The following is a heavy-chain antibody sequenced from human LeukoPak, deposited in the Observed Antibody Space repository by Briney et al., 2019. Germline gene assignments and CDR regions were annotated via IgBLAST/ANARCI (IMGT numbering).Heavy chain of an antibody. Sequence: EASVKVSCKASGYTFNNHYKYWVRQAPRQGLEWTGVINPSGGSTSYAQKFQGRVTMTRDTSTRTVYMEVNSLRSEDTAVYYCARQGTYSSAIGMGYWGQGTLVTVSS. CDR2: INPSGGST. CDR1: GYTFNNHY. CDR3: ARQGTYSSAIGMGY. V-gene: IGHV1-46*02. D-gene: IGHD6-19*01. J-gene: IGHJ4*02.